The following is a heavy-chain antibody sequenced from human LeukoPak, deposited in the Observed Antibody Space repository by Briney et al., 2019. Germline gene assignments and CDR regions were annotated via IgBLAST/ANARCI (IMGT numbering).Heavy chain of an antibody. CDR3: ACQFTYIYDFFND. CDR2: IYHSGST. J-gene: IGHJ4*02. CDR1: GYSISSGYY. D-gene: IGHD5-18*01. V-gene: IGHV4-38-2*01. Sequence: PSETLSLTCAVSGYSISSGYYWAWIRQPPGKGLEWIGSIYHSGSTHYNPSLKSRVTISVDTSKNQFSLKLNSVTAADTAVYYCACQFTYIYDFFNDWGQGTLVTVSS.